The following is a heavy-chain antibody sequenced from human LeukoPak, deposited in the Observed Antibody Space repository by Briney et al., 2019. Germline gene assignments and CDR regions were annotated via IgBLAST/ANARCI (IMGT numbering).Heavy chain of an antibody. Sequence: ASVMVSCKASGYTLTDYYMHWGRQAPGQGLEWMGWISPNSGGTNYAQNFQGRVTMTRDTSVSTAYMELSSPRSDDTAVYYCARSNIGTRPGDIWCDPWGEGTLVTV. J-gene: IGHJ5*02. CDR3: ARSNIGTRPGDIWCDP. CDR1: GYTLTDYY. CDR2: ISPNSGGT. V-gene: IGHV1-2*02. D-gene: IGHD6-6*01.